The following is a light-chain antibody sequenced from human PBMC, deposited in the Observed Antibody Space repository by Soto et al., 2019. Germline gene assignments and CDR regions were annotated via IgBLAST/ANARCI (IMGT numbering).Light chain of an antibody. CDR2: GAS. CDR1: QSVSSSY. V-gene: IGKV3-20*01. J-gene: IGKJ4*01. Sequence: EIVLSQSPGTLSLSPGERATLSCRASQSVSSSYLAWYQQKPGQAPRLLIYGASSRATGLPDRFSGSGSGTDFTLTISRLEPEDFAAYYCQQYNSWPLTFGGGTKVDIK. CDR3: QQYNSWPLT.